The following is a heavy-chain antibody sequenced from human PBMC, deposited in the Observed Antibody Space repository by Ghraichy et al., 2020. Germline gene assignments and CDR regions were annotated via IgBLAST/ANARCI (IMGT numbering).Heavy chain of an antibody. J-gene: IGHJ3*02. Sequence: SETLSLTCTVSGGSISSSSYYWGWIRQPPGKGLEWIGSIYYSGSTYYNPSLKSRVTISVDTSKNQFSLKLSSVTAADTAVYYCARHGTTVVTPYMDDAFDIWGQGTMVTVSS. V-gene: IGHV4-39*01. D-gene: IGHD4-23*01. CDR2: IYYSGST. CDR1: GGSISSSSYY. CDR3: ARHGTTVVTPYMDDAFDI.